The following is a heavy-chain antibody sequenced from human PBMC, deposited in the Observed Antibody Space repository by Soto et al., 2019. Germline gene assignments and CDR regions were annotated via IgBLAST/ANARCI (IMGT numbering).Heavy chain of an antibody. V-gene: IGHV1-46*01. CDR2: IDPSAGST. J-gene: IGHJ4*02. CDR1: GYIFTSYY. CDR3: ARSPVPTGTTLYYFDY. Sequence: QVQLVQSGAEVKKPGASVKVSCKASGYIFTSYYMHWVRQAPGQGLERMGTIDPSAGSTTYAQNFQGRVTMTRDKSTNTVYLELNSLRSEDTAVYYCARSPVPTGTTLYYFDYWGQGTLVTVSS. D-gene: IGHD1-1*01.